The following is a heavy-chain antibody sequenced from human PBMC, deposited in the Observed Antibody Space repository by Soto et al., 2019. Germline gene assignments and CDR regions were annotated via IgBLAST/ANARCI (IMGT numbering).Heavy chain of an antibody. J-gene: IGHJ5*01. Sequence: QVQLVESGGGVVQPGRSLRLTCAASGFTFSSNGMHWVRQPPGKGLEWVALIAYDGSKRYYGDSVRGRVTISRDNSENTLFLQMNSLRAEDTAVYYCARWVGGSMFDNSGKYDSWGQGTLVTVSS. CDR1: GFTFSSNG. V-gene: IGHV3-30*03. CDR3: ARWVGGSMFDNSGKYDS. D-gene: IGHD3-22*01. CDR2: IAYDGSKR.